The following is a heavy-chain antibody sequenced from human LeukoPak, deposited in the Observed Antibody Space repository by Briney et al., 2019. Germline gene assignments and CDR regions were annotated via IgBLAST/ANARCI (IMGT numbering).Heavy chain of an antibody. J-gene: IGHJ4*02. CDR2: ISSSGSTI. CDR3: ATQVGDGGYFDY. V-gene: IGHV3-48*03. D-gene: IGHD1-26*01. CDR1: GFTFSSYE. Sequence: GGSLRLSCAASGFTFSSYEMNWVRQAPGKGLEWVSYISSSGSTIYYADSVKGRFTIPRDNAKNSLYLQMNSLRAEDTAVYYCATQVGDGGYFDYWGQGTLVTVSS.